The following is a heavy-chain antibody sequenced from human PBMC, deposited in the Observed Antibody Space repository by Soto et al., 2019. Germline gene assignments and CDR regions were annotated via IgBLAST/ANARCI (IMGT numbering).Heavy chain of an antibody. D-gene: IGHD3-10*01. Sequence: EAQVVESGGGLVKPGESLRLSCAASGFVFTNFNMHWVRQAPGKGLEWVSSISSDSSYIYDAPSVRGRFTITRDNAEKPLVLLMSSLRAEDPSVYYCVGQRERFGNFDPPLYGLDVWGQGTTVTGSS. CDR3: VGQRERFGNFDPPLYGLDV. CDR1: GFVFTNFN. J-gene: IGHJ6*02. V-gene: IGHV3-21*02. CDR2: ISSDSSYI.